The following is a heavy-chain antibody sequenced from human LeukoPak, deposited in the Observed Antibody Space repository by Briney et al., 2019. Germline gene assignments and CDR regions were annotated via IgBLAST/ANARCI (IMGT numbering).Heavy chain of an antibody. CDR1: GFTFSSYS. J-gene: IGHJ4*02. CDR3: ARESVVGATLDY. V-gene: IGHV3-21*01. Sequence: PGGSLRLSCAASGFTFSSYSMNWVRQAPGKGLEWVSSISSSSSYIYYADSVKGRFTISRDNAKNSLYLQMNSLRAEDTAVHYCARESVVGATLDYWGQGTLVTVSS. D-gene: IGHD1-26*01. CDR2: ISSSSSYI.